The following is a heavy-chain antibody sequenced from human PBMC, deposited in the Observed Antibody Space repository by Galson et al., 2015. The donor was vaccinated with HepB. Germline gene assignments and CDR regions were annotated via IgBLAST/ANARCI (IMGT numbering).Heavy chain of an antibody. CDR3: ARDLDSIAAAGSGWFDP. J-gene: IGHJ5*02. D-gene: IGHD6-13*01. CDR2: IYTSGST. Sequence: SETLSLTCTVSGGSISSYYWSWIRQPAGKGLEWIGRIYTSGSTNYNPSLKSRVTMSVDTSKNQFSLKLSSVTAADTAVYYCARDLDSIAAAGSGWFDPWGQGTLVTVSS. V-gene: IGHV4-4*07. CDR1: GGSISSYY.